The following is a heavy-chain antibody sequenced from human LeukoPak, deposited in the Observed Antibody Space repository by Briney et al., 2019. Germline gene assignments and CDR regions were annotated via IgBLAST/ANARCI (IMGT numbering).Heavy chain of an antibody. J-gene: IGHJ4*02. CDR1: GGSISSYY. CDR2: IYYSGST. V-gene: IGHV4-59*01. Sequence: ASETLSLTCTVSGGSISSYYWSWIRQPPGKGLEWIGYIYYSGSTNYNPSLKSRVTISVDTSKNQFSLKLSSVTAADTAVYYCARSTPMRLGELSSLDYWGQGTLVTVSS. CDR3: ARSTPMRLGELSSLDY. D-gene: IGHD3-16*02.